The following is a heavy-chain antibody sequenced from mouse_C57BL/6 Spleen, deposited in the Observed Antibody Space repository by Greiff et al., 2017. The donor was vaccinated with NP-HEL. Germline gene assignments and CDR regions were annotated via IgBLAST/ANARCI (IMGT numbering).Heavy chain of an antibody. CDR2: IDPSDSET. D-gene: IGHD1-1*01. CDR1: GYTFTSYW. Sequence: VQLQQPGAELVRPGSSVKLSCKASGYTFTSYWMHWVKQRPIQGLEWIGNIDPSDSETHYNQKFKDKATLTVDKSSSTAYMQLSSLTSEDSAVYYCARDDYYGSSYDFDYWGQGTTLIVSS. CDR3: ARDDYYGSSYDFDY. V-gene: IGHV1-52*01. J-gene: IGHJ2*01.